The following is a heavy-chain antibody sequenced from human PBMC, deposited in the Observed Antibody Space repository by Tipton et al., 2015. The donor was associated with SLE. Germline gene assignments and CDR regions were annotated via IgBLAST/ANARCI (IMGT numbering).Heavy chain of an antibody. V-gene: IGHV4-59*12. CDR3: AKDYNHDNADYN. D-gene: IGHD4-17*01. CDR2: MYHSGST. Sequence: TLSLTCTVSGGSIRNYYWSWMRQPPGKGLEWIGQMYHSGSTNYNPSLKSRVTISVDTSKNQFSLKLSSVTVADTAVYYCAKDYNHDNADYNWGQGTLVIVSS. CDR1: GGSIRNYY. J-gene: IGHJ4*02.